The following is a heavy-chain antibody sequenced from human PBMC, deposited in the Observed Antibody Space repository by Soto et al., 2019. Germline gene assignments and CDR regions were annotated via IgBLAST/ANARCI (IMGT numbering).Heavy chain of an antibody. V-gene: IGHV4-31*03. CDR1: GGSISSAGYY. CDR3: ALYCSGSYYPTPLAY. J-gene: IGHJ4*02. Sequence: SETLSLTCTVSGGSISSAGYYWSWIRQHPGKGLEWIGYIYYSGSTYYNPSLKSRVTISVDTSKNQFSLKLSSVTAADTAVYYCALYCSGSYYPTPLAYWGQGSLVTVSS. CDR2: IYYSGST. D-gene: IGHD3-10*01.